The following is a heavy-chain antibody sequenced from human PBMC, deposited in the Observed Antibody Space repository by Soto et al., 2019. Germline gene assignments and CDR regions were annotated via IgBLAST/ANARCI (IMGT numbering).Heavy chain of an antibody. J-gene: IGHJ4*02. CDR3: ARGLPDGSGQYCDY. CDR2: ISSSSSYI. D-gene: IGHD3-10*01. V-gene: IGHV3-21*01. Sequence: EVQLVETGGGLVKPGGSLRLSCAASGFTFSSYSMNWVRQAPGKGLEWVSSISSSSSYIYYGDSVKGLFTISRDNAKNSLYLQMNSLRAEDTAVYYCARGLPDGSGQYCDYWGQGTLVTVSS. CDR1: GFTFSSYS.